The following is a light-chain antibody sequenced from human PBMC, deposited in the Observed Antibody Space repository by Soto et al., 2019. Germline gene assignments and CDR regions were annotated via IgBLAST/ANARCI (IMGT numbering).Light chain of an antibody. CDR3: QQYGGSPWT. CDR2: GAS. J-gene: IGKJ1*01. CDR1: QSVSRSY. V-gene: IGKV3-20*01. Sequence: EIVLTQSPGTLSLSPGERATLACRASQSVSRSYLAWSQQKPGQAPRLLIYGASSRATGIPDRFSGSGSGTDFTLTISRLDPEDFAVYFCQQYGGSPWTFGQGTKVQIK.